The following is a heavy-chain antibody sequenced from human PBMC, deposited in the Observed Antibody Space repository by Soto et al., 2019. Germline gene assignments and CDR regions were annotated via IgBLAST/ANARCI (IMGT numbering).Heavy chain of an antibody. Sequence: QVQLQESGPGLVKPSETLSLTCTVSGGSISSYYWSWIRQPPGKGLEWIGYIYYSGSTNYNPSLKSRVTLSVDTSKNQFSLKLSSVTAADTAVYYCARRYGRNFDYWGQGTLVTVSS. V-gene: IGHV4-59*01. J-gene: IGHJ4*02. CDR3: ARRYGRNFDY. D-gene: IGHD1-20*01. CDR2: IYYSGST. CDR1: GGSISSYY.